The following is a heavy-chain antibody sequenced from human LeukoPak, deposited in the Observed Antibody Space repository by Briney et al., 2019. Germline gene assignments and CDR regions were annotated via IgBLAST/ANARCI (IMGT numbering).Heavy chain of an antibody. D-gene: IGHD6-13*01. CDR3: ARDRLYSSSWYDGFHFDY. CDR2: IKQDGSEK. CDR1: GFTFISYW. V-gene: IGHV3-7*01. J-gene: IGHJ4*02. Sequence: GGSLRLSCAASGFTFISYWMSWVRQAPGKGLEWVANIKQDGSEKYYVDSVKGRFTISRDNAKNSLYLQMNSLRAEDTAVYYCARDRLYSSSWYDGFHFDYWGQGTLVTVSS.